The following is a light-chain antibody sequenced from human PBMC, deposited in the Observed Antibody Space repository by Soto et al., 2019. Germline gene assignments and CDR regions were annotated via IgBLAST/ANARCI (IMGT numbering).Light chain of an antibody. CDR2: AAS. J-gene: IGKJ1*01. CDR3: QKYNISPRT. CDR1: QDISNY. Sequence: DIPMTQSPSSLSASVGDRVTITCRASQDISNYLAWYQQKPGKVPKVLIYAASKLQSGVPSRFSGSGSGTDFTLTISSLQPEDVATYYCQKYNISPRTFGQGTKVEIK. V-gene: IGKV1-27*01.